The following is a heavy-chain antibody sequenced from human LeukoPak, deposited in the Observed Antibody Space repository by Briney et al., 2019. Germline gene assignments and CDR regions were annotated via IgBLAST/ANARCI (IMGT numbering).Heavy chain of an antibody. D-gene: IGHD1-1*01. CDR1: EFTFSSYA. J-gene: IGHJ3*02. CDR3: AKSLLTTATGTGRAFDI. CDR2: ISGSGGST. V-gene: IGHV3-23*01. Sequence: GGSLRLSCAASEFTFSSYAMSWVRQAPGKGLEWVSAISGSGGSTYYADSVKGRFTISRDNSKNTLYLQMNSLRAEDSAEYYCAKSLLTTATGTGRAFDIWGQGTMVTVSA.